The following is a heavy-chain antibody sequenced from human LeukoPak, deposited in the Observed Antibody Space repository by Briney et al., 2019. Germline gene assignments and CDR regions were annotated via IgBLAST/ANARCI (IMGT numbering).Heavy chain of an antibody. CDR3: ARSPPYSSSWRGYFDY. D-gene: IGHD6-13*01. V-gene: IGHV3-7*03. Sequence: GGSLRPSCAASGFTFSSYWMSWVRQAPGKGLEWVANIKQDGSEKYYVDSVKGRFTISRDNAKNSLYLQMNSLRAEDTAVYYCARSPPYSSSWRGYFDYWGQGTLVTVSS. CDR1: GFTFSSYW. J-gene: IGHJ4*02. CDR2: IKQDGSEK.